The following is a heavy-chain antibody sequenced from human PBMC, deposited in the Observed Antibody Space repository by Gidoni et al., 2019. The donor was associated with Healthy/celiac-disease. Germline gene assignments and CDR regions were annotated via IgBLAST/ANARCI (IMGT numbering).Heavy chain of an antibody. CDR2: INHSGST. J-gene: IGHJ4*02. Sequence: QVQLQQWRAGLLKPSETLSLTCAVYGGSFSGDYWSWIRQPPGKGLEWIGEINHSGSTNYNPSLKSRVTISVDTSKNQFSLKLSSVTAADTAVYYCASWVEGYWGQGTLVTVSS. CDR1: GGSFSGDY. V-gene: IGHV4-34*01. CDR3: ASWVEGY. D-gene: IGHD2-15*01.